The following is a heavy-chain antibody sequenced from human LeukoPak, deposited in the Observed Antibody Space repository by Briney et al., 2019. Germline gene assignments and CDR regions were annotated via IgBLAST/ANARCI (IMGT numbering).Heavy chain of an antibody. CDR3: ARAPTNIFNWFDP. Sequence: GASVKVSCKASVYTFTGYYMHWVRQAPGQGLEWVGWINPNSGGTNYAQKFQGRVTITRDTSISTAYMELSRVRSDDAAVYYCARAPTNIFNWFDPWGQGTLVTVSS. D-gene: IGHD2/OR15-2a*01. CDR1: VYTFTGYY. V-gene: IGHV1-2*02. CDR2: INPNSGGT. J-gene: IGHJ5*02.